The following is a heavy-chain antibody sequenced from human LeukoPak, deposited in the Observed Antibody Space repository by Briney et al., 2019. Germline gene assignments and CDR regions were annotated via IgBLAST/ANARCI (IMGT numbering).Heavy chain of an antibody. D-gene: IGHD3-10*01. V-gene: IGHV4-38-2*02. J-gene: IGHJ4*02. CDR1: GYSISSGYY. CDR3: ARLERSYYGSGRHYFDY. Sequence: SETLSLTCTVSGYSISSGYYWGWIRQPPGKGLEWIGSIYHSGSTYYNPSLRSRVTISVDTSKNQFSLKLSSVTAADTAVYYCARLERSYYGSGRHYFDYWGQGTLVTVSS. CDR2: IYHSGST.